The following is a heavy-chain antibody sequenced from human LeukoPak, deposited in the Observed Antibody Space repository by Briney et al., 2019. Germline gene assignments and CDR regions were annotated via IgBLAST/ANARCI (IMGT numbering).Heavy chain of an antibody. CDR1: GYTFTDYY. J-gene: IGHJ3*02. Sequence: ASVRVSCRASGYTFTDYYIHWVRQAPGQGLEWMGRINPNSGGTDYAQKFQGRVTMTRDTSISTAYMELSRLRSDDTAVYYCARDFGVSDHDAFDIWGQGTMVTVSS. CDR2: INPNSGGT. CDR3: ARDFGVSDHDAFDI. V-gene: IGHV1-2*06. D-gene: IGHD3-3*01.